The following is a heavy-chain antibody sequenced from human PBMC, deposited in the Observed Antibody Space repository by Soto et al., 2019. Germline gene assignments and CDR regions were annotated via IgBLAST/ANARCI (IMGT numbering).Heavy chain of an antibody. Sequence: TSETLSLTCTVSGGSISSYYWSWIRQPPGKGLEWIGYIYYSGSTNYNPSLKSRATISVDTSKNQFSLKLSSVTAADTAVYYCARVGSIARQYPLYYYYYYYMDVWGKGTTVTVSS. CDR1: GGSISSYY. V-gene: IGHV4-59*01. CDR3: ARVGSIARQYPLYYYYYYYMDV. D-gene: IGHD2-21*01. CDR2: IYYSGST. J-gene: IGHJ6*03.